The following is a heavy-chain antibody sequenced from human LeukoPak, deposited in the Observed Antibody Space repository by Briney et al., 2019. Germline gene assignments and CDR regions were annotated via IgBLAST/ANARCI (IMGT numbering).Heavy chain of an antibody. Sequence: GGSLRLSCAASGFTFSTYWTHWVRQAPGKGLVWVSRISSDGHSASYADSVKGRFTISRDNAKNTLYLQMNSLRAEDTAVYYCAKRPDWFDPWGQGTLVTVSS. CDR2: ISSDGHSA. CDR1: GFTFSTYW. CDR3: AKRPDWFDP. J-gene: IGHJ5*02. V-gene: IGHV3-74*01.